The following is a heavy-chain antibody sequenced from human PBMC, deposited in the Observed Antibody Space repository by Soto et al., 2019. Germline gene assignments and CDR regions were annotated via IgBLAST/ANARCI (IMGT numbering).Heavy chain of an antibody. CDR1: GGSISSGGYY. CDR3: ARDSPDIVVVPAAIGAFDI. Sequence: SETLSLTCTVSGGSISSGGYYWSWIRQHPGKGLEWIGYIYYSGSTYYNPSLKSRVTISVDTSKNQFSLKLSSVTAADTAVYYCARDSPDIVVVPAAIGAFDIWG. CDR2: IYYSGST. J-gene: IGHJ3*02. D-gene: IGHD2-2*01. V-gene: IGHV4-31*03.